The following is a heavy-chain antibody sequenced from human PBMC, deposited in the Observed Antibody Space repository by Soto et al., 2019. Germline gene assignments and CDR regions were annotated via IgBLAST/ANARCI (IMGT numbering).Heavy chain of an antibody. V-gene: IGHV4-59*01. D-gene: IGHD6-19*01. J-gene: IGHJ4*02. CDR2: VYYTGST. Sequence: NPWETLSLTCSVSGGSISGSYWSWIRQSPGKGLEWLGYVYYTGSTNYSPSLRSRVSISVDTSKNEFSLRLSSVTAADTAVYFCVRSVAVPGAHIDYWGQGTQVTVSS. CDR3: VRSVAVPGAHIDY. CDR1: GGSISGSY.